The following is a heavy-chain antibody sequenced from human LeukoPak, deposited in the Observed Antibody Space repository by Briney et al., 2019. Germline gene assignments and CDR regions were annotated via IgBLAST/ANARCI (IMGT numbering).Heavy chain of an antibody. CDR2: ISGSGGST. J-gene: IGHJ3*02. CDR1: GFTFANYA. Sequence: GGSLRLSCAASGFTFANYAMSWVRQAPGKGLEWVSVISGSGGSTYYADSVKGRFTISRDNSKNTLYLQMNSLRAEGTAVYYCAKSYDYVWGSYGYKGAFDIWGQGTMVTVSS. V-gene: IGHV3-23*01. D-gene: IGHD3-16*01. CDR3: AKSYDYVWGSYGYKGAFDI.